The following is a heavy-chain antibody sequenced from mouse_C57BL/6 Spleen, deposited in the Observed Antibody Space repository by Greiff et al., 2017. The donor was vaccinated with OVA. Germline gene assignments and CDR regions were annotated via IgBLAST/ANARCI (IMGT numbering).Heavy chain of an antibody. CDR2: ISSGSGTI. CDR1: GFTFSDYG. Sequence: EVQLVESGGGLVKPGGSLKLSCAASGFTFSDYGMHWVRQAPEKGLEWVAYISSGSGTIYYADTVKGRFTISRDNAKNTLFLHMTSLRSEDTAMYYCARQELGFDYWGQGTTLTVSS. D-gene: IGHD4-1*01. J-gene: IGHJ2*01. CDR3: ARQELGFDY. V-gene: IGHV5-17*01.